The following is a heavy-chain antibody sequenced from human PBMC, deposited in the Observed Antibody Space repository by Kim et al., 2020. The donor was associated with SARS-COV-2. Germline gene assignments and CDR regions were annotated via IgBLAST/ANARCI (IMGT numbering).Heavy chain of an antibody. CDR1: GGSISSTDYY. D-gene: IGHD6-13*01. CDR3: VRGIGIGYFQH. J-gene: IGHJ1*01. V-gene: IGHV4-30-4*02. Sequence: SETLSLTCTVSGGSISSTDYYCTWIRQAPGRGLQWIGYIYYSGRNYYNPSLKSRLSISLDTSKNQFSLRLRSVTAADTAVYYCVRGIGIGYFQHWGQGA. CDR2: IYYSGRN.